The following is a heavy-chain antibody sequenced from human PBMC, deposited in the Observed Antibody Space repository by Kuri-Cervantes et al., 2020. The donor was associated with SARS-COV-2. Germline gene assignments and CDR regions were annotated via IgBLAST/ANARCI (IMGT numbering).Heavy chain of an antibody. J-gene: IGHJ4*02. D-gene: IGHD6-13*01. CDR2: IYHIGST. Sequence: ESLKISCAVPGYSISSGYYWGWLRQPPGKGLEWIGSIYHIGSTYYNPSLKGRVTISVDTSKNQFSLKLSSVTAADTAVYYCPRRAAAGTILLDYWGQGTLVTVSS. V-gene: IGHV4-38-2*01. CDR1: GYSISSGYY. CDR3: PRRAAAGTILLDY.